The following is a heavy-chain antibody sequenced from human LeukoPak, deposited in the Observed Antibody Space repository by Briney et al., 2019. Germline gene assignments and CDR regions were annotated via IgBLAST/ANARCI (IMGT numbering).Heavy chain of an antibody. D-gene: IGHD5-24*01. J-gene: IGHJ4*02. V-gene: IGHV3-30-3*01. CDR1: GFTFSSYA. CDR2: ISYDGSNK. Sequence: PGRSLRLSCAASGFTFSSYAMHWARQAPGKGLEWVAVISYDGSNKYYADSVKGRFTISRDNSKNTLYLQMNRLRAEDTAVYYCARDLGWLQFSSFFDYWGQGTLVTVSS. CDR3: ARDLGWLQFSSFFDY.